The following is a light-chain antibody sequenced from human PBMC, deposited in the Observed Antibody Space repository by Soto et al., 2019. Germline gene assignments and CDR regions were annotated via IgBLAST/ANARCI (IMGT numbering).Light chain of an antibody. Sequence: DIVLTQSPGTLSLSPEERAMLSCRASQSLRSSYLAWYQQKPGQAPRLLIYGAASRATGVPDRFSGSGSGTDFTFVISGLEPEDFAVYYCQQYGTSPYTFGRGTKLEIK. CDR1: QSLRSSY. J-gene: IGKJ2*01. V-gene: IGKV3-20*01. CDR3: QQYGTSPYT. CDR2: GAA.